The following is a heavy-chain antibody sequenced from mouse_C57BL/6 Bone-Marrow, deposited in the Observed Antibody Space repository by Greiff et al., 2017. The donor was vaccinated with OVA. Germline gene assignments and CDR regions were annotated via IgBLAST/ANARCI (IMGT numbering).Heavy chain of an antibody. Sequence: VESGGGFVQPGGSLKLSCAASGFTFSDYYMYWVRQNPAKRLEWVAYISNGGGSTYYPDTVKGRFTISRDNAKNTLYLQMSRLKSEDTARYYCARNDYDRFAYWGQGTLVTVSA. J-gene: IGHJ3*01. CDR3: ARNDYDRFAY. V-gene: IGHV5-12*01. D-gene: IGHD2-4*01. CDR1: GFTFSDYY. CDR2: ISNGGGST.